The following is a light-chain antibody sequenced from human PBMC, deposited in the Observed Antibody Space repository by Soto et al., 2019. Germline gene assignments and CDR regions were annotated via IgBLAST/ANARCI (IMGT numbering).Light chain of an antibody. V-gene: IGKV3-15*01. J-gene: IGKJ2*01. CDR3: LQYNNWPFT. Sequence: EIVMTQSPVTLSVSPGERGSLSCRASQSISTNLVGYQQKPGQAPRLLIYGASSRATGVPPRFSGGGSGTEFTLTICSLQSEDFAVYYCLQYNNWPFTFGQGTRVEI. CDR1: QSISTN. CDR2: GAS.